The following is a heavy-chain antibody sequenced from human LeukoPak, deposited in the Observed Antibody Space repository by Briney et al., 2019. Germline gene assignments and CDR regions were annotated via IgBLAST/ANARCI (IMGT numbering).Heavy chain of an antibody. Sequence: GGSLRLSCAASGFIFGNDDMNWVRQAPGKGLEWVSGISGGADRTHYAGSVKGRFTISRDNSKNTLSLQMNSLRAEDTAVYYCARDGGPRPASSSWSFWGQGTLVTVSS. D-gene: IGHD6-13*01. V-gene: IGHV3-23*01. CDR1: GFIFGNDD. CDR2: ISGGADRT. J-gene: IGHJ4*02. CDR3: ARDGGPRPASSSWSF.